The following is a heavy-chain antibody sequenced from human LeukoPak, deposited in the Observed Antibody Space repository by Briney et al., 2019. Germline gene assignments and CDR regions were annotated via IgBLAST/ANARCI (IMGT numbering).Heavy chain of an antibody. V-gene: IGHV4-59*01. CDR2: NFHSVTT. CDR3: ARDRYYDSGSYYN. Sequence: SETLSLTCTVSGGSISSYYWSWIRQPPGKGLEWFGYNFHSVTTNYNPSLQSRVFISVDTSKNQFSLDLTSVTAADTAVYYCARDRYYDSGSYYNWGQGTLVTVSS. CDR1: GGSISSYY. J-gene: IGHJ4*02. D-gene: IGHD3-10*01.